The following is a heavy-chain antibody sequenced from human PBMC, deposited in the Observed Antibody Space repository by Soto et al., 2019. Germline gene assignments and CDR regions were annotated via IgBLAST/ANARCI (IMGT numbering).Heavy chain of an antibody. CDR2: ISSSGGSM. J-gene: IGHJ4*02. Sequence: EVQLLESGGDLIEPGGSLKLSCAASGFTFSSYAMSWVRKAPGKGLGWVSAISSSGGSMFYADSVKGQFTISRDNSRNTLYLQMNSLRAEDTAIYYCAKYQPMTQPRPYFDYWGQGTLVTVSS. V-gene: IGHV3-23*01. CDR1: GFTFSSYA. D-gene: IGHD3-22*01. CDR3: AKYQPMTQPRPYFDY.